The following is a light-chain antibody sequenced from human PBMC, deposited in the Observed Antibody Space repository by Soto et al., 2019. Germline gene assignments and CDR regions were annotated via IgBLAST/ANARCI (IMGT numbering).Light chain of an antibody. CDR2: LGS. CDR1: QSLLHSNGYNY. V-gene: IGKV2-28*01. J-gene: IGKJ2*01. CDR3: MQALQTPYT. Sequence: DTVLTQSPPSLPVTPGESASISCRSSQSLLHSNGYNYLDWYLQKPGQSPQLLIYLGSTRASGVPDRFSGSGSGTDFTLKIRRVEAEDVGIYHCMQALQTPYTFGQGTKLEIK.